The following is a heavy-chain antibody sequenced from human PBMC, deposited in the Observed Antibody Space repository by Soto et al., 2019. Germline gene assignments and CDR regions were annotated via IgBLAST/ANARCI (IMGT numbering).Heavy chain of an antibody. Sequence: GPEVKRPGASITVSCKTSGDTFSNFGLSWVRQAPGQGLEWMGWIATYNNNKNNAQKFQGRLTLTTDTSTSTAYMELESLGYDDTAVYYCARVVRGVVNWFDPWGQGTLVTVSS. J-gene: IGHJ5*02. CDR2: IATYNNNK. V-gene: IGHV1-18*01. CDR3: ARVVRGVVNWFDP. CDR1: GDTFSNFG. D-gene: IGHD3-10*01.